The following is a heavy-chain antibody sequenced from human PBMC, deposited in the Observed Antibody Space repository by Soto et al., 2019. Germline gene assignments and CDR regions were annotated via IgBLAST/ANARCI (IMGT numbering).Heavy chain of an antibody. Sequence: PGGSLRLSCAASGFTFSNYGIHWVRQAPGKGLEWVAVIWYDGSKEDYADSVKGRFAISRDNSKNILYLHMSSLRADDTAIYYCARARAYYYDSPDYWGQGTLVTVSS. CDR3: ARARAYYYDSPDY. J-gene: IGHJ4*02. V-gene: IGHV3-33*01. CDR1: GFTFSNYG. D-gene: IGHD3-22*01. CDR2: IWYDGSKE.